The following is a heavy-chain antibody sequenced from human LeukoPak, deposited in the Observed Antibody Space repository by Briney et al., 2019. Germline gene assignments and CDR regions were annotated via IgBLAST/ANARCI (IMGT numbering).Heavy chain of an antibody. CDR3: ARSQSIAAAGTGNNWFDP. Sequence: SETLSLTCAVYGGSFRGYYWSWIRQPPGKGLEWIGEINHSGSTNYNPSLKSRVTISVDTSKNQFSLKLSSVTAADTAVYYCARSQSIAAAGTGNNWFDPWGQGTLVTVSS. CDR2: INHSGST. J-gene: IGHJ5*02. D-gene: IGHD6-13*01. CDR1: GGSFRGYY. V-gene: IGHV4-34*01.